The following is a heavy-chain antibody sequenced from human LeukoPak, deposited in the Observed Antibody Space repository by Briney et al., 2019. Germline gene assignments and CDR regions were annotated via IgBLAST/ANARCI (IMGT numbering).Heavy chain of an antibody. CDR3: ARSSYSSSSSV. Sequence: GGSLRLSCAVSGFTFSGFWMSWSRQAPGKGLEWVASINSDGSEGHYADVVKGRFTISRDNAKNSLYLQINSLRAEDTAVYYCARSSYSSSSSVWGQGTMVTVSS. CDR2: INSDGSEG. D-gene: IGHD6-6*01. CDR1: GFTFSGFW. V-gene: IGHV3-7*03. J-gene: IGHJ3*01.